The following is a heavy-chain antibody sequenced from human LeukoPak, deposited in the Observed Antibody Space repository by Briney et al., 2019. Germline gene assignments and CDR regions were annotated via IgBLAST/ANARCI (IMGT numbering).Heavy chain of an antibody. V-gene: IGHV4-4*07. J-gene: IGHJ5*02. CDR3: ARVTAGALTSTLWFDP. CDR1: GGSISSYY. Sequence: SETLSLTCIVSGGSISSYYWSWIRQPAGKGLEWIGRIYTSGSTNYNPSLKSRVTMSVDTSKNQFSLKLSSVTAADTAVYYCARVTAGALTSTLWFDPWGQGTLVTVSS. D-gene: IGHD1-26*01. CDR2: IYTSGST.